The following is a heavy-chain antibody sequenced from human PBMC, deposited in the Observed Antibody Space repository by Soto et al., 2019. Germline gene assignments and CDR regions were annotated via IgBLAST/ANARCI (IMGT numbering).Heavy chain of an antibody. V-gene: IGHV3-11*04. Sequence: GGSLRLSCAASGFTFSDYYMNWVRQAPGKXLEWVSSISSSSTIYYADSVKGRFTISRDNAKNSLYLQMNSLRAEDTAVYYCARDSYRWLRLLPQLVHRAEINWFDPWGQGTLVTVSS. CDR1: GFTFSDYY. D-gene: IGHD5-12*01. CDR3: ARDSYRWLRLLPQLVHRAEINWFDP. CDR2: ISSSSTI. J-gene: IGHJ5*02.